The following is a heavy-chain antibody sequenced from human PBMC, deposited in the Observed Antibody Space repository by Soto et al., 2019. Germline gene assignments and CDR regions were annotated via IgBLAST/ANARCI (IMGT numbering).Heavy chain of an antibody. J-gene: IGHJ2*01. D-gene: IGHD1-1*01. CDR2: INHSGST. V-gene: IGHV4-34*01. CDR1: GASFSDSY. Sequence: QVRLQQWGAGLLKPSETLSLTCAVYGASFSDSYWNWIRQPPGKGLEWIGEINHSGSTIYNTSLESRVTISLDTSRKPFTLKMRSATAADTAVYYCAREVPSRYFALWGRGTPVTVSS. CDR3: AREVPSRYFAL.